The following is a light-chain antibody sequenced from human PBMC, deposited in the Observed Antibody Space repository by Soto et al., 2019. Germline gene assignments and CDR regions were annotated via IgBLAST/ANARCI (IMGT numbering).Light chain of an antibody. CDR3: QKYNSAPQT. Sequence: EIVMTQSPATLSVSPAERVTLSCRASQSVSSNLAWYQQKPGQAPRLLIYGASTRATGFPPRFSGSGSGTDFTLTISSLQPEDVATYYCQKYNSAPQTFGQGTKV. CDR2: GAS. V-gene: IGKV3-15*01. J-gene: IGKJ1*01. CDR1: QSVSSN.